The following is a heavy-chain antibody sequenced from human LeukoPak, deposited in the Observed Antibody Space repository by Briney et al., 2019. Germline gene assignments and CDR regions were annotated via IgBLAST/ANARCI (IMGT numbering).Heavy chain of an antibody. CDR3: AKDMWRVRGVSDY. Sequence: ASVKVSCKTSGYTFTSYDISWVRQAPGQGHEWMGWISAYNGNTDYAQKLQGRVTMTTDTSTSTAYMELRSLRSDDTAVYYCAKDMWRVRGVSDYWGQGTLVTVSS. V-gene: IGHV1-18*01. CDR2: ISAYNGNT. D-gene: IGHD3-10*01. CDR1: GYTFTSYD. J-gene: IGHJ4*02.